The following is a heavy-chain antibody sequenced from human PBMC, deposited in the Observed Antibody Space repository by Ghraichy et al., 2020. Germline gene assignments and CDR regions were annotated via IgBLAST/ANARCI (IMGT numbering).Heavy chain of an antibody. J-gene: IGHJ4*02. V-gene: IGHV4-34*01. Sequence: SETLSLTCAVYGGSFSGYYWHWIRQPPGKRLEWIGEISHSGRTDYNPSLKSRVTISVDTSKKEFSLRLNAVTAADTAVYYCARGNPTMNDYFDSWGQGTLVTVSS. CDR1: GGSFSGYY. CDR3: ARGNPTMNDYFDS. CDR2: ISHSGRT. D-gene: IGHD1-1*01.